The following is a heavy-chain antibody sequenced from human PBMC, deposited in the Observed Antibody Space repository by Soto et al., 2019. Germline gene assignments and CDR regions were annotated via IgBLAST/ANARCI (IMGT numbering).Heavy chain of an antibody. Sequence: VQLVESGGVVVQPGGSLRLSCAAAGFTFDDYTMHWVRQAPGKGLEWVSLISWDGGTTHFADSVKGRFTISRDNSKNSLYLQMNSLRTEDTALYYCAKGVDRFCSGGSCSAFDYWGQGTLVTVSS. J-gene: IGHJ4*02. D-gene: IGHD2-15*01. V-gene: IGHV3-43*01. CDR2: ISWDGGTT. CDR1: GFTFDDYT. CDR3: AKGVDRFCSGGSCSAFDY.